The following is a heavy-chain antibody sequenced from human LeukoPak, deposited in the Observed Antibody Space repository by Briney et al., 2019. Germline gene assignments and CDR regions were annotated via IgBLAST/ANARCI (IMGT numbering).Heavy chain of an antibody. CDR3: TTEIVVVLDDAFDI. Sequence: GGSLRLSGAASGFTFSNAWMSWVRQAPGKGLEWVGRIKSKTDGGTTDYAAPVKGRFTISRDDSKNTLYLQMNSLKTEDTAVYYCTTEIVVVLDDAFDIWGQGTMVTVSS. D-gene: IGHD3-22*01. CDR2: IKSKTDGGTT. V-gene: IGHV3-15*01. CDR1: GFTFSNAW. J-gene: IGHJ3*02.